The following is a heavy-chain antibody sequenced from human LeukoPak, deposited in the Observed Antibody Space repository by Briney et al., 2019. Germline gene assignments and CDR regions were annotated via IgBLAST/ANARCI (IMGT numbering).Heavy chain of an antibody. CDR1: GGIFGNFD. Sequence: GASVKVSCKASGGIFGNFDISWVRQAPGQGLEWMGGVIPISGTPKYAQKFQGRVTITTDESTTTAYMELNRLTSEDTAVYYCARAFYYDSGTYGPVDYWGQGTLVTVSS. V-gene: IGHV1-69*05. CDR3: ARAFYYDSGTYGPVDY. CDR2: VIPISGTP. J-gene: IGHJ4*02. D-gene: IGHD3-10*01.